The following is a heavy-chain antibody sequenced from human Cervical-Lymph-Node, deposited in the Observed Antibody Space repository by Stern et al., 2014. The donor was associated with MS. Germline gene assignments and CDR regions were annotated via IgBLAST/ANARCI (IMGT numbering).Heavy chain of an antibody. CDR2: ISHTGNT. CDR3: ARHTINFESYFYGMDV. J-gene: IGHJ6*01. CDR1: GDSINSSNW. V-gene: IGHV4-4*02. Sequence: QVQLQESGPGLVKPSGTLSLTCAVSGDSINSSNWWTWVRQSPGKGLEWIGEISHTGNTNYNPSLQSRVTMSVDKSKNQFSLNLRSVAAADTAVYYCARHTINFESYFYGMDVWGQGTTVTVSS. D-gene: IGHD3-9*01.